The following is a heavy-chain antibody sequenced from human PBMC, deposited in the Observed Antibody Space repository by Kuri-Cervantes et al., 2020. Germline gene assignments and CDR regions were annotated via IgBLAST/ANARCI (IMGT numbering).Heavy chain of an antibody. CDR3: ARRVEWRLGSWLDY. CDR2: ISYDGNNR. CDR1: GFTFSSYS. V-gene: IGHV3-30*03. D-gene: IGHD3-3*01. Sequence: GGSLRLSCAASGFTFSSYSMNWVRQAPGKGLEWVTVISYDGNNRYYADSVKGRFTISRDNSKNTLYLQMNSLRAEDTAVYYCARRVEWRLGSWLDYWGQGTLVTVSS. J-gene: IGHJ4*02.